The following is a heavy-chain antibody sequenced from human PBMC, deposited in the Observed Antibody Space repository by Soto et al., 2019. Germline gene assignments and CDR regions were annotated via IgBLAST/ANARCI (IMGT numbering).Heavy chain of an antibody. V-gene: IGHV3-48*01. Sequence: PGGSLRLSCAASGFTFSSYSMNWVRQAPGKGLEWVSYISSSSSTIYYADSVKGRFTISRDNAKNSLYLQMNSLRAEDTAVYYCARSPYYYDSSGYYDAFDIWGQGTMVTVSS. CDR1: GFTFSSYS. CDR3: ARSPYYYDSSGYYDAFDI. CDR2: ISSSSSTI. J-gene: IGHJ3*02. D-gene: IGHD3-22*01.